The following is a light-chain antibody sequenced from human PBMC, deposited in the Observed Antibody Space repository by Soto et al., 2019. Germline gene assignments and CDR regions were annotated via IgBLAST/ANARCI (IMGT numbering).Light chain of an antibody. J-gene: IGLJ7*01. CDR2: KDS. CDR1: ILAKKY. Sequence: SYELTQPSSVSVSPGQTARITCSGDILAKKYTRWFQQKPGQAPVLILYKDSERPSDIPARFSGSSSGTTVTLTISGAQVEDEADYYCYSAADNIAVFGGGTQLTVL. CDR3: YSAADNIAV. V-gene: IGLV3-27*01.